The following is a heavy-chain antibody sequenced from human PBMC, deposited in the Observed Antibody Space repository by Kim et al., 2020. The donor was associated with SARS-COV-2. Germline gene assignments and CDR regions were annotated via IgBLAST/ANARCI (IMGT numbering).Heavy chain of an antibody. CDR2: INPGNGDT. J-gene: IGHJ6*02. V-gene: IGHV1-3*01. CDR3: ARGPSSLDV. CDR1: GYTFTTYN. Sequence: ASVKVSCKASGYTFTTYNIHWVRQAPGQRPEWMGLINPGNGDTKYSESFQGRVTITRETSASTAYMELNSLRSEDTAVYYCARGPSSLDVWGQGTTVTVS.